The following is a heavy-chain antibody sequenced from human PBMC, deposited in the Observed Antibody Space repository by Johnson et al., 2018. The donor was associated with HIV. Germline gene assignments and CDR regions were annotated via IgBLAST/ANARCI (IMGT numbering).Heavy chain of an antibody. D-gene: IGHD6-6*01. J-gene: IGHJ3*02. CDR2: IWYDGSNK. CDR3: AKDFYSSQPEGAFDI. V-gene: IGHV3-33*06. Sequence: QVYLVESGGGVVQPGRSLRLSCAASGFTFSSYGMHWVRQAPGKGLEWVAVIWYDGSNKYYADSVKGRFTISRDNSKNTLYLQMNSLRAEDTAVYYCAKDFYSSQPEGAFDIWGQGTMVTVSS. CDR1: GFTFSSYG.